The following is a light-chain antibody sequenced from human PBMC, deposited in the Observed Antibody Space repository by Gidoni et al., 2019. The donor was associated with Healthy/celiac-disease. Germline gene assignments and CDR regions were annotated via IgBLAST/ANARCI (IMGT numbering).Light chain of an antibody. V-gene: IGKV2-28*01. J-gene: IGKJ3*01. CDR3: MQALQTPFT. CDR1: QSLLHSNGYNY. Sequence: DIVMTQSRLSLPVTPGEPASISCRSSQSLLHSNGYNYLDWYLQEPGQSPQLLIYLCSNRASGVPDRFSGRGSGTDFTLKISRVEAEDVGVYYCMQALQTPFTFGPGTKVDIK. CDR2: LCS.